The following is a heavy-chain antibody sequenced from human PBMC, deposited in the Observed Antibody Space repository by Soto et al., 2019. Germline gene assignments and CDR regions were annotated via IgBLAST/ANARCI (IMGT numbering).Heavy chain of an antibody. J-gene: IGHJ4*02. CDR3: ARVGTGAYYFDY. CDR2: IKTDGSST. D-gene: IGHD7-27*01. V-gene: IGHV3-74*01. Sequence: VQLVESGGGLVQPGGSLRLSCAASGFTFSSYWMHWVRQAPGKXXXWVSRIKTDGSSTGYADSVKGRFTXSXXXXXXXXXXXXXXLRAEDTALYYCARVGTGAYYFDYWGLGTLVTVSS. CDR1: GFTFSSYW.